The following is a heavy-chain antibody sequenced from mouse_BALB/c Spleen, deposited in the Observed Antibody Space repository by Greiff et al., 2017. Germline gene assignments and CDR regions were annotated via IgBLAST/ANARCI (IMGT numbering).Heavy chain of an antibody. CDR3: ARTYYPWNYFDY. D-gene: IGHD2-10*01. Sequence: VQLQQSGPGLVKPSQSLSLTCTVTGYSITSDYAWNWIRQFPGNKLEWMGYISYSGSTSYNPSLKSRISITRDTSKNQFFLQLNSVTTEDTATYYCARTYYPWNYFDYWGQGTTLTVSS. V-gene: IGHV3-2*02. CDR2: ISYSGST. CDR1: GYSITSDYA. J-gene: IGHJ2*01.